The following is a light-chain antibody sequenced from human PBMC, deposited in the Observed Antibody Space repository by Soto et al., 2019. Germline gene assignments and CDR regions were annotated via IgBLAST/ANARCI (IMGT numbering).Light chain of an antibody. V-gene: IGKV3-11*01. Sequence: EIVLTQSPATVSLSPGERVTLSCRASQSVNIYLAWYQQKPGQAPRLLIYDASNRATGIPARFSGSGSATDFTLTISSLEPEDFAEYHCQQYNNWPQTFGQGTKVDIK. J-gene: IGKJ1*01. CDR2: DAS. CDR1: QSVNIY. CDR3: QQYNNWPQT.